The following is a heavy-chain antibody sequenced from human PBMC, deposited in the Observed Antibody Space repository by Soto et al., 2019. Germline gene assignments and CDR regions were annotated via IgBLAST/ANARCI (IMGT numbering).Heavy chain of an antibody. CDR1: GFTVSSNY. D-gene: IGHD5-12*01. J-gene: IGHJ4*02. CDR3: ATIRSRAGYDYR. CDR2: IYPGGNT. V-gene: IGHV3-66*01. Sequence: EVQLVESGGGLVQPGGSLRLSCAVSGFTVSSNYMTWVRQAPGKGLEWVSVIYPGGNTYYADLVKGRFTISRDNAKTTVYLQMNSLRAEVTAVYYFATIRSRAGYDYRWGQGTVVTVSS.